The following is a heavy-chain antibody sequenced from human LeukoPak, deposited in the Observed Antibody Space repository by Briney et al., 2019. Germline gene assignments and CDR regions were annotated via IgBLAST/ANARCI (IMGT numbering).Heavy chain of an antibody. J-gene: IGHJ4*02. D-gene: IGHD1-26*01. CDR3: ARGLVGAKMAY. Sequence: ASVKVSCKASGYTFISYSMNWVRQAPGQGLEWMGWINTNTGNPTYAQGFTGRFVFSLDTSVSTAYLQISSLKAEDTAVYYCARGLVGAKMAYWGQGTLVTVSS. CDR1: GYTFISYS. V-gene: IGHV7-4-1*02. CDR2: INTNTGNP.